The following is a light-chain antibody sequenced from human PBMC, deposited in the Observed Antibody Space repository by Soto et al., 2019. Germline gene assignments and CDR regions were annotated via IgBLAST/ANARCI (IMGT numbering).Light chain of an antibody. CDR2: EVS. CDR3: ISYTGSSTSYV. V-gene: IGLV2-14*01. Sequence: QSALTQPASVSGSPGQSITISCTGTSSDVGGYNYVSWFQHHPGKAPKLIIYEVSYRPSGVSARFSGSKSGDTASLTISGLQAEDEADYYCISYTGSSTSYVFGSGTKVTVL. J-gene: IGLJ1*01. CDR1: SSDVGGYNY.